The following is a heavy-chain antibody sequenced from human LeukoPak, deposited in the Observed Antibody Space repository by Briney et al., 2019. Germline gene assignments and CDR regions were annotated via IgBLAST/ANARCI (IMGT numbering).Heavy chain of an antibody. D-gene: IGHD4-23*01. V-gene: IGHV1-18*01. CDR1: GYTFTHYG. CDR3: ARVGYGVNCLDH. J-gene: IGHJ4*02. Sequence: GASVKVSCKASGYTFTHYGISWVRQAPGQGLEWMGWFSLYYGTTNYARNIEGRVTMTTDTSTSTAYMELRSLRSDGTAVYYCARVGYGVNCLDHWGQGTLVTVSS. CDR2: FSLYYGTT.